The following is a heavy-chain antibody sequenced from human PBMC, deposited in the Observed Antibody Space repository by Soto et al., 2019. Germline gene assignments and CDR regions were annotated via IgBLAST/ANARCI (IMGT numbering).Heavy chain of an antibody. D-gene: IGHD1-26*01. V-gene: IGHV1-3*01. CDR3: ARGGSLIPVDY. CDR1: GYTFTSYA. Sequence: QVQLVQSGAEVKKPGASVKVSCKASGYTFTSYAMHWVRQAPGQRLEWMGWINAGNGNTKYSQKFQGRVTITRDTSASTAYMELSSLRSEDTAVYYCARGGSLIPVDYWGQGTLVTVSS. J-gene: IGHJ4*02. CDR2: INAGNGNT.